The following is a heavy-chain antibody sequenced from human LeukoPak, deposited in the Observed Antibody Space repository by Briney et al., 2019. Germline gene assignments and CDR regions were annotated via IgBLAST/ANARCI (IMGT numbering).Heavy chain of an antibody. CDR2: IYYSGST. Sequence: PSETLSLTCTVSGGSISSSSYYWGWIRQPPGKGLEWIGSIYYSGSTYYNPSLKSRVTISVDTSKNQFSLKLSSVTAADTAVYYCARGAPWDYYDSSGFDYWGQGTLVTVSS. CDR3: ARGAPWDYYDSSGFDY. J-gene: IGHJ4*02. D-gene: IGHD3-22*01. CDR1: GGSISSSSYY. V-gene: IGHV4-39*01.